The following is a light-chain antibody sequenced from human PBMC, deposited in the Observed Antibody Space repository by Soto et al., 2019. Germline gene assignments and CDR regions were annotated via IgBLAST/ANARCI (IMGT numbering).Light chain of an antibody. CDR3: QQSYSTPFT. CDR1: QSLSSY. CDR2: AAS. V-gene: IGKV1-39*01. J-gene: IGKJ4*01. Sequence: DIQMTQSPSYLSASVGDRVTITCRASQSLSSYVNCYQQKPGKAPKLLLYAASRFQSGVPSRFSGSGSGTDFTLTISSLQPEDFATYYCQQSYSTPFTFGGGTKVEIK.